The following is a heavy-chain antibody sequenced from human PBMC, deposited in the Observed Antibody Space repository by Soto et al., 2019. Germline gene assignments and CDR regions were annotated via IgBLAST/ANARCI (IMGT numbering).Heavy chain of an antibody. CDR1: GFTFSSYA. V-gene: IGHV3-23*01. Sequence: GGSLRLSCAASGFTFSSYAMSWVRQAPGKGLEWVSAISGSGGSTYYADSVKGRFTISRDNSKNTLHLQMNSLRDEDTAVYYCARETGYSSSWYLDYWGQGTLVTVSS. D-gene: IGHD6-13*01. CDR2: ISGSGGST. CDR3: ARETGYSSSWYLDY. J-gene: IGHJ4*02.